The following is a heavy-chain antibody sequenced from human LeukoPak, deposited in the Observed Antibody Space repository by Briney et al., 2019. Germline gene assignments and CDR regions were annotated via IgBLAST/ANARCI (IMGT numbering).Heavy chain of an antibody. CDR3: VRTASSWHFDF. J-gene: IGHJ4*02. D-gene: IGHD6-13*01. Sequence: SGTLSLTCSVSGGSLSSNNWWSWVRQAPGKGLEWIGKIFHTGSTNYNPSLKSRLTMSVDRSKNQFSLNLTSLTAADTAVYYCVRTASSWHFDFWGPGTLVTVSS. CDR1: GGSLSSNNW. V-gene: IGHV4-4*02. CDR2: IFHTGST.